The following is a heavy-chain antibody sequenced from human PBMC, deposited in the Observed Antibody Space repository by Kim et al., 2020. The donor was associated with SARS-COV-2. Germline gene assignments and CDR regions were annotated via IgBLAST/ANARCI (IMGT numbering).Heavy chain of an antibody. J-gene: IGHJ4*02. Sequence: SLKSRVTISVDTSKNQCSLKLSSVTAADTAVYYCARAPLRDLFDYSNYDYWGQGTLVTVSS. D-gene: IGHD4-4*01. CDR3: ARAPLRDLFDYSNYDY. V-gene: IGHV4-34*01.